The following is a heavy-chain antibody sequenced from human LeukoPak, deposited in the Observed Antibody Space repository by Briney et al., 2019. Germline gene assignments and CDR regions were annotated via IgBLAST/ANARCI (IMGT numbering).Heavy chain of an antibody. CDR2: IRSTSSYT. Sequence: KTGGNLRTYCAAPGFTFRDYYMSWIRQTRKKKMYCVSYIRSTSSYTNYADSVKDRFNISRDNAKNSLYLQMNSLRAEDTAVYYCARDNSAIYGSGSSCFDYWGQGTLVTVSS. V-gene: IGHV3-11*06. D-gene: IGHD3-10*01. CDR3: ARDNSAIYGSGSSCFDY. CDR1: GFTFRDYY. J-gene: IGHJ4*01.